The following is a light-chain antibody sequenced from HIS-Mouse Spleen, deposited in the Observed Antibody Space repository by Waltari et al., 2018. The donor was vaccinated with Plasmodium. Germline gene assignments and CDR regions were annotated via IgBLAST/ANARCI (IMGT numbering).Light chain of an antibody. Sequence: EIVMTQSPATLSVSTGDRATLSCRASQSVSSNLAWYQQQPGQAPRLLSYGASTRATGIPARFSGSGSGTEFTLTISSLQSEDFAVYYCQQYNNWSFTFGPGTKVDIK. CDR1: QSVSSN. CDR3: QQYNNWSFT. CDR2: GAS. J-gene: IGKJ3*01. V-gene: IGKV3-15*01.